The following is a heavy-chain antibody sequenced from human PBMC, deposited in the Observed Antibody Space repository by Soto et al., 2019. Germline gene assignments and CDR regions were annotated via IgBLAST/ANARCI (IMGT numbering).Heavy chain of an antibody. J-gene: IGHJ4*02. CDR3: AHDSHGGNTYFDL. V-gene: IGHV4-30-4*01. CDR1: GGSISSGNFY. Sequence: VQLQESGPGLVRPSETLSLTCTVSGGSISSGNFYWSWIRQPPGKGLEWIGYIYFSGSTSYRPSPQRRLTISYNTSNNQSSLTLTSVTAADTAVYYCAHDSHGGNTYFDLWGQGALVTVSS. D-gene: IGHD1-26*01. CDR2: IYFSGST.